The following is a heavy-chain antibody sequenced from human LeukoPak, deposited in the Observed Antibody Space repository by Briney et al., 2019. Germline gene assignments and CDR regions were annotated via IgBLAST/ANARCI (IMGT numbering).Heavy chain of an antibody. Sequence: GGSLRLSCEASGLTFSGYGMHWVRQAPGKGLEWVADISYDGRNKFYADSVKGRFTISRDNSKNTLYLQTNSLRAEDTAVYYCAKEGGTRGSTSYYFDYWGQGTLVTVSS. CDR2: ISYDGRNK. V-gene: IGHV3-30*18. J-gene: IGHJ4*02. CDR1: GLTFSGYG. CDR3: AKEGGTRGSTSYYFDY. D-gene: IGHD2-2*01.